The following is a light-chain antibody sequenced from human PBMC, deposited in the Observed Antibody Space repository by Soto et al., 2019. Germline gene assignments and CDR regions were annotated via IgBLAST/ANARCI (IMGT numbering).Light chain of an antibody. CDR1: SSNIGANYA. J-gene: IGLJ1*01. Sequence: LTQPPSVSGAPGHRVTISCAGSSSNIGANYAVHWYQQLPGTAPKLLIYDYNKRPSGVPDRFSGSKSGTSASLAITGLQAEDEADYYCQSYDSSLTGWVFGTGTKVTVL. V-gene: IGLV1-40*01. CDR2: DYN. CDR3: QSYDSSLTGWV.